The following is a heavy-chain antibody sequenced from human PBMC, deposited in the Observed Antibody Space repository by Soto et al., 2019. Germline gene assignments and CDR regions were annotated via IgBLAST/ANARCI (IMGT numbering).Heavy chain of an antibody. CDR2: IYHSGST. CDR3: ARAHYGDYGYGMDA. D-gene: IGHD4-17*01. Sequence: QLQLQESGSGLVKPSQTLSLTCAVSGGSISSGGYSWSWIRQPPGKGLEWIGYIYHSGSTYYNPSLKSRVSISVDRSKNQFSLTLSSVTAADTAVYYCARAHYGDYGYGMDAWGQGTTVTVSS. V-gene: IGHV4-30-2*01. CDR1: GGSISSGGYS. J-gene: IGHJ6*02.